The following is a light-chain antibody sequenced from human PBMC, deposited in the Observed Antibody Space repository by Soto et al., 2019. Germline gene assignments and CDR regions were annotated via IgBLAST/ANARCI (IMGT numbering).Light chain of an antibody. CDR2: DVS. J-gene: IGLJ1*01. CDR1: SSDVGGYNY. CDR3: CSYAGSSTPYV. V-gene: IGLV2-11*01. Sequence: QSALTQPRSVSGSPGQSVTISCTGTSSDVGGYNYVSWYQHHPGKAPKLMIYDVSKRPSGVPDRFSGSKSGNTASLTISGLQAEHEADYYCCSYAGSSTPYVFGTGTKLTVL.